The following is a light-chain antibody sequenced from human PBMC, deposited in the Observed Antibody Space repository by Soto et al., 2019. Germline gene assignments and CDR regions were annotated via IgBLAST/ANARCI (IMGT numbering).Light chain of an antibody. CDR2: GAS. V-gene: IGKV3-15*01. Sequence: EIVMTQSPATLSVSPGERATLSCRASQSISSNLAWYQQKPGQAPRLLIYGASTRATGIPARFSGSGSGTEFTLTLSSLQSESFAIYYCQQYNNRPPWTFGQGTKVEIK. J-gene: IGKJ1*01. CDR1: QSISSN. CDR3: QQYNNRPPWT.